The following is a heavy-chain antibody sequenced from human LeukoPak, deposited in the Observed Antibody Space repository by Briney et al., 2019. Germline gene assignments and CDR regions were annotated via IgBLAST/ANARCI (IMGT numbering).Heavy chain of an antibody. J-gene: IGHJ5*02. Sequence: GASVKVSCKASGYTFTSYGISWVRQAPGQGLEWMGWISAYNGNTNYAQKLQGRVTMTTDTSTSTAYMELRSLRSDDTAVYYCARDQSPGIAVAGPNWFDPWGQGTLVTGSS. CDR2: ISAYNGNT. CDR3: ARDQSPGIAVAGPNWFDP. CDR1: GYTFTSYG. D-gene: IGHD6-19*01. V-gene: IGHV1-18*01.